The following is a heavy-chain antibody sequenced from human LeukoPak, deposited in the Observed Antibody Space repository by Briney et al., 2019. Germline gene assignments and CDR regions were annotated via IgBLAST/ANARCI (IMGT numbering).Heavy chain of an antibody. CDR3: ARDGGYYDSSGYYGDY. V-gene: IGHV1-69*13. Sequence: GASVKVSCKASGGTFSSYAISWVRQAPGQGLEWMGGIIPIFGTANYAQKFQGRVTITADESTSTAYMELSSLRSEDTAVYYCARDGGYYDSSGYYGDYWGQGTLVTVSS. CDR1: GGTFSSYA. CDR2: IIPIFGTA. D-gene: IGHD3-22*01. J-gene: IGHJ4*02.